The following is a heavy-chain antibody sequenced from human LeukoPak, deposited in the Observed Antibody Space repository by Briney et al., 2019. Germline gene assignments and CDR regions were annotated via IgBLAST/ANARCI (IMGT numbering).Heavy chain of an antibody. CDR1: GESLNDYY. J-gene: IGHJ4*02. D-gene: IGHD1-26*01. CDR3: VKDLGRYRNNCFDY. Sequence: PSETLSLTCAVHGESLNDYYWSWIRQAPEKGLEWVSTISGSGGGTYYADSVKGRFTISRDDSKNTLYLQMNSLRAEDTAVYYCVKDLGRYRNNCFDYWGQGTLVTVSS. CDR2: ISGSGGGT. V-gene: IGHV3-23*01.